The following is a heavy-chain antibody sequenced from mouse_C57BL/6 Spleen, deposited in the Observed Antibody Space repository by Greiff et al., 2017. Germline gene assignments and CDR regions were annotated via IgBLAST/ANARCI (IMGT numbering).Heavy chain of an antibody. J-gene: IGHJ3*01. D-gene: IGHD1-1*01. CDR3: TRDNYGSSYGAY. Sequence: EVKLVESGEGLVKPGGSLKLSCAASGFTFSSYAMSWVRQTPEKRLEWVAYISSGGDYIYYADTVKGRFTISRDNARNTLYLQMSSLKSEDTAMYYCTRDNYGSSYGAYWGQGTLVTVSA. CDR2: ISSGGDYI. V-gene: IGHV5-9-1*02. CDR1: GFTFSSYA.